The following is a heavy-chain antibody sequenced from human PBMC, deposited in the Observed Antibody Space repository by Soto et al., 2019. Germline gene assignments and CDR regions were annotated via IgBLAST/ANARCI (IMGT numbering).Heavy chain of an antibody. D-gene: IGHD6-13*01. CDR1: GFTFSSYA. CDR2: ISYDGSNE. V-gene: IGHV3-30-3*01. CDR3: ARSHSSSWYGRSFDY. Sequence: GGSLRLSCAASGFTFSSYAMHWVRQAPGKGLEWVAVISYDGSNEYYADSVKGRFTISRDNSKNTLYLQMNSLRAEDTAVYYCARSHSSSWYGRSFDYWGKGTLVTVPQ. J-gene: IGHJ4*02.